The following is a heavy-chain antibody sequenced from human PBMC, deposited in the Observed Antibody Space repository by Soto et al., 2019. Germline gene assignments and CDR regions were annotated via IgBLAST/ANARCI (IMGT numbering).Heavy chain of an antibody. J-gene: IGHJ5*02. Sequence: QVQLVESGGGVVQPGRSLRLSCAASGFTFSSYGMHWVRQAPGKGLEWVAVISYDGSNKYYADSVKGRFTISRDNSKNTLYLQMNSLRAEDTAVYYCAKDLGIAAAGPAFDPWCQGTLVTVSS. V-gene: IGHV3-30*18. D-gene: IGHD6-13*01. CDR3: AKDLGIAAAGPAFDP. CDR2: ISYDGSNK. CDR1: GFTFSSYG.